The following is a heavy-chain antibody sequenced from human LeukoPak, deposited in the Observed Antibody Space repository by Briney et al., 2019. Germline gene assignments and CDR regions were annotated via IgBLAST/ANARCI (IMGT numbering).Heavy chain of an antibody. Sequence: ASVKVSCKASGYTFTNFYIYWVRQAPGQGLEWMGIINPSGGSTRYAQTFQGRITLTRDTSTSTVYMELSSLRSEDTAVYYCARRYSVNWFDSWGQGRLVTVSS. J-gene: IGHJ5*01. D-gene: IGHD5-12*01. V-gene: IGHV1-46*01. CDR3: ARRYSVNWFDS. CDR1: GYTFTNFY. CDR2: INPSGGST.